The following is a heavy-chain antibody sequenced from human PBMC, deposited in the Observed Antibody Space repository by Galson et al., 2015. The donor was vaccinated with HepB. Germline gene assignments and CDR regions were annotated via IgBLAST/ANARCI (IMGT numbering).Heavy chain of an antibody. CDR3: AREWSDDILTGYYRFAWFDP. V-gene: IGHV1-2*06. D-gene: IGHD3-9*01. CDR2: INPKSGGT. Sequence: SVKVSCKASGNTFTGNYMHWVRQAPGQGLEWMGRINPKSGGTNYAQKFQGRVTMTRDTSISTAYMELSRLRSDDTAVYYCAREWSDDILTGYYRFAWFDPWGQGSLVTVSS. J-gene: IGHJ5*02. CDR1: GNTFTGNY.